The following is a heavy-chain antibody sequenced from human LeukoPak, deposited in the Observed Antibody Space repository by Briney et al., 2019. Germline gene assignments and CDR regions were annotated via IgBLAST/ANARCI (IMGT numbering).Heavy chain of an antibody. CDR2: IYYSGNA. V-gene: IGHV4-59*01. Sequence: SETLSLTCTVSGGSISSYYGSWIRQPPGKGLEWIGYIYYSGNAIYNPSLKSRVTISVDTSKNQFSLKLSSVTAADTAVYCCARRSYGDYSFDYWGQGTLVTVSS. CDR3: ARRSYGDYSFDY. J-gene: IGHJ4*02. D-gene: IGHD4-17*01. CDR1: GGSISSYY.